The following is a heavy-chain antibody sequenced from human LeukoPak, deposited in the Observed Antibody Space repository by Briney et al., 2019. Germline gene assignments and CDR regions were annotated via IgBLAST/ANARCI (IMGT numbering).Heavy chain of an antibody. V-gene: IGHV3-30*18. CDR2: ISYAGSDI. Sequence: GGSLRLSCGASGFTFSSYGMHWVRQAPGKGLEWVAVISYAGSDIYYADSVKGRFTISRDNSKNMLYLQMNSLRVEDTAVYYCVKDGRENFASTWYAEFYNYGLDVWGQGTTVTVSS. CDR3: VKDGRENFASTWYAEFYNYGLDV. CDR1: GFTFSSYG. J-gene: IGHJ6*02. D-gene: IGHD6-13*01.